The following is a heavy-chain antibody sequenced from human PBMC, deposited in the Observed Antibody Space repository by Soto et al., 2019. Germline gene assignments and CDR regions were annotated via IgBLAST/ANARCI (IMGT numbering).Heavy chain of an antibody. V-gene: IGHV3-23*01. CDR3: AKSLSASPNYFFDY. CDR1: GFPFSSYA. J-gene: IGHJ4*02. CDR2: ISGSGGLT. Sequence: EMQLLVSGGGLVQPGGSLRLSCAASGFPFSSYAMSWVRQAPGKGLELVSGISGSGGLTYYADSVKGRFTISRDNSKNTLYLQMNSLIADDTAVYYCAKSLSASPNYFFDYWGQGTLVSVSS.